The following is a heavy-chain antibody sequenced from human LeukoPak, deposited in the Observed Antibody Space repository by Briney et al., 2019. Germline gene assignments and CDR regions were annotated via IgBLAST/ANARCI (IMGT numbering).Heavy chain of an antibody. J-gene: IGHJ3*02. CDR3: ARGPVTRFEI. D-gene: IGHD4-17*01. CDR2: IYYSGST. V-gene: IGHV4-59*01. Sequence: PSETLSLTCTVSGGSISRYHWAWIRQSPGKGLEWIAHIYYSGSTNYNPSLKSRVTISVDTSKNQFSLKLTSVTAADTAVYYCARGPVTRFEIWGQGTMVTVSS. CDR1: GGSISRYH.